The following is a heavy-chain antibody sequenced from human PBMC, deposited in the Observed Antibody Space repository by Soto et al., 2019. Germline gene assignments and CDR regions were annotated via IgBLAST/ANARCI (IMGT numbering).Heavy chain of an antibody. CDR3: TSLKSDYGGGMDV. CDR2: IKSKTDGGTT. Sequence: PGGSLRLSCAASGFTFSNAWMNWVRQAPGKGLEWVGRIKSKTDGGTTDYAAPVKGRFTISRDDSKNTLYLQMNSLKTEDTAVYYCTSLKSDYGGGMDVWGQGTTVTVSS. D-gene: IGHD4-17*01. CDR1: GFTFSNAW. V-gene: IGHV3-15*07. J-gene: IGHJ6*02.